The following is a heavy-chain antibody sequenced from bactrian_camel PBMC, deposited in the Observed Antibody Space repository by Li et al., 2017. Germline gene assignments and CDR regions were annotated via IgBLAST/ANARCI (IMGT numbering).Heavy chain of an antibody. V-gene: IGHV3S6*01. Sequence: HVQLVESGGGLVQPGGSLRLSCAASGFTFESAWMSWVRQAPGKNIEQVSNINARGTVTYYADSVKGRFTMSRDSTKNTMYLQMNNLKPEDTAVYYCVSQYAGSWLSFDYWGQGTQVTVS. CDR2: INARGTVT. CDR3: VSQYAGSWLSFDY. D-gene: IGHD6*01. CDR1: GFTFESAW. J-gene: IGHJ4*01.